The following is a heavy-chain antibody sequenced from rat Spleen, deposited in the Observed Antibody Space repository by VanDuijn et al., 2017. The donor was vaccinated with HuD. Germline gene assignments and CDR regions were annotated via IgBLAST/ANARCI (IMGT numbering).Heavy chain of an antibody. J-gene: IGHJ2*01. CDR3: TTGRGIHTMGIDYFDY. CDR2: ISYDGSST. Sequence: EVQLVESGGGLVQPGRSMKLSCAASGFTFSNYDMAWVRQAPTKGLEWVASISYDGSSTYYRNSVKGRFTISRDNAKSTLYLQMDSLRAEDTATYYCTTGRGIHTMGIDYFDYWGQGVMVTVSS. CDR1: GFTFSNYD. D-gene: IGHD1-9*01. V-gene: IGHV5-20*01.